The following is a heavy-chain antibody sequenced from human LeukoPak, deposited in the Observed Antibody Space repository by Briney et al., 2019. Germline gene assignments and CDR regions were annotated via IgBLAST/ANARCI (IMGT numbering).Heavy chain of an antibody. Sequence: GGSLRLSCAASGFTLSRYWMHWVRQAPGKGLVWVSRVNRDGASTTYADSVKGRFTISRDNAKNTVYLQMNSLRAEDTAVYYCARDRQYYDSTNAFDIWGQGTMVTVSS. CDR3: ARDRQYYDSTNAFDI. J-gene: IGHJ3*02. CDR1: GFTLSRYW. V-gene: IGHV3-74*01. D-gene: IGHD3-22*01. CDR2: VNRDGAST.